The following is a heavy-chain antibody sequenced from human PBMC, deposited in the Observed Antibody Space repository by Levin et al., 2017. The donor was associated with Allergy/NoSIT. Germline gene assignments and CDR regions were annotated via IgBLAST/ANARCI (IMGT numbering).Heavy chain of an antibody. D-gene: IGHD6-6*01. J-gene: IGHJ4*02. CDR2: INPNTGGS. CDR1: GYTFIGYY. V-gene: IGHV1-2*02. Sequence: VASVKVSCKASGYTFIGYYVHWVRQAPGQGLEWMGWINPNTGGSDSAQNFQGRITMTRDKAFSTAYMEMSSLRSDDTAVYYCARGHDVRSFDSWGQGTLLTVSS. CDR3: ARGHDVRSFDS.